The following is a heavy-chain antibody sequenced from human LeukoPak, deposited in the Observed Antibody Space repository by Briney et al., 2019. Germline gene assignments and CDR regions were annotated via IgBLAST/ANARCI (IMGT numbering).Heavy chain of an antibody. Sequence: SETLSLTCAVYGGSLSGYYWSWIRQPPGKGLEWIGEINHSGSTNYNPSLKSRVTISVDTSKNQFSLKLSSVTAADTAVYYCARDNYYDSRAFDYWGQGTLVTVSS. CDR2: INHSGST. CDR1: GGSLSGYY. V-gene: IGHV4-34*01. CDR3: ARDNYYDSRAFDY. J-gene: IGHJ4*02. D-gene: IGHD3-22*01.